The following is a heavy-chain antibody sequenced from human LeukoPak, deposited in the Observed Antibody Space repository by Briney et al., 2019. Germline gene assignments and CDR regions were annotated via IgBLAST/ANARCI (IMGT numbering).Heavy chain of an antibody. J-gene: IGHJ4*02. CDR2: INHSGST. CDR1: GGSFSGYY. CDR3: GRHVRFSSSWSVDS. V-gene: IGHV4-34*01. D-gene: IGHD6-13*01. Sequence: SETLSLTCAVYGGSFSGYYWSWIRQPPGKGLEWIGEINHSGSTNYNPSLKSRVTISVDASKNQFSLKLSSVTAADTTVYYCGRHVRFSSSWSVDSWGQGTLVTVTS.